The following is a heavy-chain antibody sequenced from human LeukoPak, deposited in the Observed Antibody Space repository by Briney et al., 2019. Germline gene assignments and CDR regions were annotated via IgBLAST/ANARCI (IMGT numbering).Heavy chain of an antibody. CDR2: INSDGSST. CDR1: GFTFSNYC. V-gene: IGHV3-74*01. CDR3: TRTTTTADWYFDL. Sequence: GGSLRLSCAVSGFTFSNYCMYWVRQAPGKRLVWVARINSDGSSTTYADSVEGRFTISRDNTKSMLHLQMNSLRVDDSAVYFCTRTTTTADWYFDLWGRGTLVTVSS. J-gene: IGHJ2*01. D-gene: IGHD1-1*01.